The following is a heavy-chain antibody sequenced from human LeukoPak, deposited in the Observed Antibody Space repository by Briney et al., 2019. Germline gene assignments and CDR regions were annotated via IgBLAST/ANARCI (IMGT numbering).Heavy chain of an antibody. J-gene: IGHJ4*02. CDR3: ARGYYDYVWGSYRYPFDY. CDR2: FYCRGYT. CDR1: GGSISSSNYY. V-gene: IGHV4-39*07. Sequence: SETLSLTCAVSGGSISSSNYYWGCFRQPPGKGLEWIGSFYCRGYTYYNPSLKSRVTISVDTSKNQFSLKLSSVTAADTAVYYCARGYYDYVWGSYRYPFDYWGQGTLVTVSS. D-gene: IGHD3-16*02.